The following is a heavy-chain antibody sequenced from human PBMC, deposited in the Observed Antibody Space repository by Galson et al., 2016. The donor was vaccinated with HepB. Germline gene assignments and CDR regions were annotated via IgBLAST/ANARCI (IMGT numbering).Heavy chain of an antibody. J-gene: IGHJ3*02. D-gene: IGHD6-6*01. CDR3: AREGSLSSSPDAFDI. CDR2: IYYTGST. CDR1: GVSISSYY. V-gene: IGHV4-59*01. Sequence: LSLTCTVSGVSISSYYWSWIRQPPGKGLEWIGYIYYTGSTNCNPSLKSRVTMSVDTSKNQFSLKLSSVTAADTAVYYCAREGSLSSSPDAFDIWGQGTMVTDSS.